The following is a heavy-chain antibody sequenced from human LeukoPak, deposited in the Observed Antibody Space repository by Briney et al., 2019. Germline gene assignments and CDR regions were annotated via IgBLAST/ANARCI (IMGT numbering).Heavy chain of an antibody. CDR3: ARDGHTVTTALDY. J-gene: IGHJ4*02. V-gene: IGHV3-33*01. Sequence: GGSLRLSCAASGFTFSSYGMHWVRQAPGKGLEWVAVIWYDGSNKYYADSVKGRFTISRDNSKNTLYLQMNSLRAEDTAVYYCARDGHTVTTALDYWGQGTLVTVSS. CDR2: IWYDGSNK. CDR1: GFTFSSYG. D-gene: IGHD4-17*01.